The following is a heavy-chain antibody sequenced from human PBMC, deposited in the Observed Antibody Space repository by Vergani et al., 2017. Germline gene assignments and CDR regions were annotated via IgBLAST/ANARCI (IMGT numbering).Heavy chain of an antibody. D-gene: IGHD1-14*01. CDR3: ARKGMSSLARQPYRTDGIYYDMDV. CDR2: INHSGST. V-gene: IGHV4-34*01. J-gene: IGHJ6*03. Sequence: QVQLQQWGAGLLKPSETLSLTCAVYGGSFSGYYWSWIRQPPGKGLEWIGEINHSGSTNYNPSLKSRVTISVDTSKNQFSLKLSSVTAADTAVYYCARKGMSSLARQPYRTDGIYYDMDVWGKGTTVTVSS. CDR1: GGSFSGYY.